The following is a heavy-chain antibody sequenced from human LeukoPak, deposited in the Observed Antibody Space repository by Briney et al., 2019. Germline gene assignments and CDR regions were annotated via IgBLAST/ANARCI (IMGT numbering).Heavy chain of an antibody. CDR1: GFTFSSYG. Sequence: GGSLRLSCAASGFTFSSYGMHWVRQAPGKGLEWVAVIWYDGSNKYYADSVKGRFTTSRDNSKNTLYLQMNSLRAEDTAVYYCARDEMRYFDWLLYHFDYWGQGTLVTVSS. CDR2: IWYDGSNK. V-gene: IGHV3-33*01. J-gene: IGHJ4*02. CDR3: ARDEMRYFDWLLYHFDY. D-gene: IGHD3-9*01.